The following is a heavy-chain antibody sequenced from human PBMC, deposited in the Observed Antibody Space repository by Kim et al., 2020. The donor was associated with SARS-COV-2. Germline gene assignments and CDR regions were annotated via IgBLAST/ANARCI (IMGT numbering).Heavy chain of an antibody. V-gene: IGHV5-51*01. CDR1: GYTFSDTW. CDR2: IYPEDSDT. CDR3: ARRWHYFGSGSSPRDDAFDI. Sequence: GESLKISCRASGYTFSDTWIAWFRQVPGQGLEWMGLIYPEDSDTTYSPSFEGQVTITADKSISAAYLQWHSLKASDSAIYYCARRWHYFGSGSSPRDDAFDIWGQGTKVSVSS. D-gene: IGHD3-10*01. J-gene: IGHJ3*02.